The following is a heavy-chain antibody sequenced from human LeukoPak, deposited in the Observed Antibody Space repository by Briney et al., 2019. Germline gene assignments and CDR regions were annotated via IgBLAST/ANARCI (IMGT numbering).Heavy chain of an antibody. Sequence: GGSLRLSCAASGFTVSSNYMSWVHQAPGKGLEWVSVIYSGGSTYYADSVKGRFTISRDNSKNTLYLQMNSLRAEDTAVYYCARYDSGYDAFDIWGQGTTVTVSS. CDR1: GFTVSSNY. CDR2: IYSGGST. J-gene: IGHJ3*02. D-gene: IGHD5-12*01. CDR3: ARYDSGYDAFDI. V-gene: IGHV3-53*01.